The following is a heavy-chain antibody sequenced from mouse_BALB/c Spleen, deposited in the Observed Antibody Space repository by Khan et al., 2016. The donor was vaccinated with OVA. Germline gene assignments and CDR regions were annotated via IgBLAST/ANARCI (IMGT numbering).Heavy chain of an antibody. CDR2: IAPGSSNA. D-gene: IGHD1-1*01. V-gene: IGHV1S41*01. Sequence: DLVKPGASVKLSCKASGYTFPSYWINWIKQRPGQGLAWIGRIAPGSSNAYYNDMFTGKATLTVDTSSNTAYIHLSSLSSDASAVFYCARENYYGRSCYAMDDWGEGTSVTVAA. CDR3: ARENYYGRSCYAMDD. CDR1: GYTFPSYW. J-gene: IGHJ4*01.